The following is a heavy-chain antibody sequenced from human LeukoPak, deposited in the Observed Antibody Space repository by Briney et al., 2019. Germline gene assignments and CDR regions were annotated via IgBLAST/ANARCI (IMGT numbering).Heavy chain of an antibody. V-gene: IGHV3-20*04. CDR3: ARAVCPTIKFCDSSYFMDV. J-gene: IGHJ6*03. CDR1: GFSFDDLG. D-gene: IGHD6-6*01. CDR2: INWDGAST. Sequence: GGSLRLSCAASGFSFDDLGMTWVRQVPGKGLEWVAGINWDGASTGYADSVRGRFTISRDNANNSLYLQMNSLRAEDTALSYCARAVCPTIKFCDSSYFMDVWGKGTTVNVS.